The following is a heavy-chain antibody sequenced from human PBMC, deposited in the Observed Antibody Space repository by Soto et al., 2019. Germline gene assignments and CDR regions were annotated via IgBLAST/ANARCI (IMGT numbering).Heavy chain of an antibody. Sequence: ASVKVSCKASGYTFTSYGISWVRQAPGQGLEWMGWISAYNGNTNYAQKLQGRVTMTTDTSTSTAYMELRSLRSDDTAVYYCARDLEEYSSGWTGYWGQGTLVTAPQ. CDR3: ARDLEEYSSGWTGY. CDR1: GYTFTSYG. D-gene: IGHD6-19*01. J-gene: IGHJ4*02. V-gene: IGHV1-18*01. CDR2: ISAYNGNT.